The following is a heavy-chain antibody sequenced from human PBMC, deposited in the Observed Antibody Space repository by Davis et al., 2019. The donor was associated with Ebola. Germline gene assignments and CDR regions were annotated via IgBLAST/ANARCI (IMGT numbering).Heavy chain of an antibody. V-gene: IGHV1-69*10. CDR3: ASGLVRGESYWYFDL. D-gene: IGHD6-6*01. Sequence: SVKVSCKASGGTFSSYAISWVRQAPGQGLEWMGGIIPILGIANYAQKFQGRVTIAADESTSTAYMELSSLRSEDTAVYYCASGLVRGESYWYFDLWGRGTLVTVSS. J-gene: IGHJ2*01. CDR2: IIPILGIA. CDR1: GGTFSSYA.